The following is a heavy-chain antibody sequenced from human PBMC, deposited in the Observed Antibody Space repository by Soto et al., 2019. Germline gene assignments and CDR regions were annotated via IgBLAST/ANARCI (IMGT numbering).Heavy chain of an antibody. V-gene: IGHV4-31*03. CDR2: IYYSGST. Sequence: TLSLTCTVSGGSISSGGYYWSWIRQHPGKGLEWIGYIYYSGSTKYNPSLKSRVTISVDTSNNQFSLKMSSVTAADTAVYYCARHSNRNYGLYYFDYWGLGALVTVSS. CDR1: GGSISSGGYY. D-gene: IGHD4-4*01. CDR3: ARHSNRNYGLYYFDY. J-gene: IGHJ4*02.